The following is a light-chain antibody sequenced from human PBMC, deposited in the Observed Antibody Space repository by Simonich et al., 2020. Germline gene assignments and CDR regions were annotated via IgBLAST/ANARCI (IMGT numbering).Light chain of an antibody. V-gene: IGLV2-14*01. J-gene: IGLJ3*02. Sequence: QSALTQPASVSGSPGQSITISCTGTSSDVGGYNYVSWYQQHPGKAPKLMIYVVSKRPSGVSNRFSGSKSGNTASLTISGLQAEDEADYYCSSYTSSSLWVFGGGTKLTVL. CDR3: SSYTSSSLWV. CDR2: VVS. CDR1: SSDVGGYNY.